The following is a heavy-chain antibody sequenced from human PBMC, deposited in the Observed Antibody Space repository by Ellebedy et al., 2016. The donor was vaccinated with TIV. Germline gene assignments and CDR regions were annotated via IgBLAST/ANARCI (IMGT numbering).Heavy chain of an antibody. J-gene: IGHJ4*02. CDR1: GFLRSNIIMG. Sequence: SGPTLVKPTETLTLTCTVSGFLRSNIIMGVSWFRQPPGSALEWLPHLFPNDKESYTTSLKRRLTISKVTAKSQVVLTMSNMDPVDAATYSCARTLRYCAGDCSFLFDFWGQGTLVTVSS. D-gene: IGHD2-21*02. CDR3: ARTLRYCAGDCSFLFDF. V-gene: IGHV2-26*01. CDR2: LFPNDKE.